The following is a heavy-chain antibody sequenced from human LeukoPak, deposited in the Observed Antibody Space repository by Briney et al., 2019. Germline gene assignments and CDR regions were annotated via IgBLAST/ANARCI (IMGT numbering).Heavy chain of an antibody. V-gene: IGHV6-1*01. CDR1: GDSVSSNSAT. CDR3: ALTSRSFTSLDAFDI. J-gene: IGHJ3*02. CDR2: TYYRSKWYN. Sequence: SQTLSLTCAISGDSVSSNSATWNWIRQSPSRGLEWLGRTYYRSKWYNDYAVSVKSRITINPDTSKNQFSLQLNSVTPEDTAVYYCALTSRSFTSLDAFDIWGQGTMVTVSS. D-gene: IGHD3-10*01.